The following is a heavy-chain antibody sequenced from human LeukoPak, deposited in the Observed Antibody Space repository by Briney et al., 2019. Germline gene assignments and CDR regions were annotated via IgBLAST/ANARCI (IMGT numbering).Heavy chain of an antibody. Sequence: GGSLRLSCAASGFTFSSYAMSWVRQAPGKGLEWVSAISGSGGRTYYADSVKGRFTISRDNSKNTLYLQMNSVRAEDTAVYYCANSAGIAAAGYYFDYWGQGTLVTVSS. CDR2: ISGSGGRT. CDR3: ANSAGIAAAGYYFDY. V-gene: IGHV3-23*01. D-gene: IGHD6-13*01. J-gene: IGHJ4*02. CDR1: GFTFSSYA.